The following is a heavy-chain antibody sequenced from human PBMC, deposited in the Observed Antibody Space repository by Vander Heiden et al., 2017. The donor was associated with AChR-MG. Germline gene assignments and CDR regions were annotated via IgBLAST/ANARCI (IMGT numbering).Heavy chain of an antibody. CDR2: ISSSGSTI. CDR3: ARAKQWHSEIDAFDI. CDR1: GFTFSSYE. J-gene: IGHJ3*02. Sequence: EVQLVESGGGLVQPGGSLRLSCAASGFTFSSYEMNWVRQAPGKGLEWVSYISSSGSTIYYADSVKGRFTISRDNAKNSLYLQMNSLRAEDTAVYYCARAKQWHSEIDAFDIWGQGTMVTVSS. D-gene: IGHD6-19*01. V-gene: IGHV3-48*03.